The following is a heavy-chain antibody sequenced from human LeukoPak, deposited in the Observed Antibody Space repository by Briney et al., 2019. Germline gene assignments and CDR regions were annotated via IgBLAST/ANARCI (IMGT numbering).Heavy chain of an antibody. CDR3: ATDVAAQVLHYGMDV. CDR2: INPNSGGT. CDR1: GYTFTGYY. V-gene: IGHV1-2*02. D-gene: IGHD6-13*01. J-gene: IGHJ6*02. Sequence: GASVKVSCKASGYTFTGYYMHWVRQAPGQGLEWMGWINPNSGGTNYAQKFQGRVTMTEDTSTDTAYMELSSLRSEDTAVYYCATDVAAQVLHYGMDVWGQGTTVTVSS.